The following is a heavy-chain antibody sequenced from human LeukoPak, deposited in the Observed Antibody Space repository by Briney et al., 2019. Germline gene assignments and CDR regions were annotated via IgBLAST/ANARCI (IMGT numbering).Heavy chain of an antibody. J-gene: IGHJ6*02. CDR1: GFTFSSYA. Sequence: KAGGSLRLSCAASGFTFSSYAMHWVRQAPGKGLEWVAVISYDGSNKYYADSVKGRFTISRDNSKNTLYLQMNSLRAEDTAVYYCARAIAVAGTWYYYGMDVWGQGTTVTVSS. CDR3: ARAIAVAGTWYYYGMDV. D-gene: IGHD6-19*01. V-gene: IGHV3-30-3*01. CDR2: ISYDGSNK.